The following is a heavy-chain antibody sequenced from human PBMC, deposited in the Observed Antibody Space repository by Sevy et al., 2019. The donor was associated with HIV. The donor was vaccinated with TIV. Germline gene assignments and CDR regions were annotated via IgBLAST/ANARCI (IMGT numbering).Heavy chain of an antibody. CDR1: GFSVSSYS. Sequence: GGSLRLSCTASGFSVSSYSMNWVRQAPGKGLEWVSFISFTTNDTYYVDSVKGRFTISRDNAKNSVYLQMNSLRAEDTAVYYCSSGVGYWGQGTLVTVSS. CDR3: SSGVGY. V-gene: IGHV3-21*01. D-gene: IGHD1-26*01. CDR2: ISFTTNDT. J-gene: IGHJ4*02.